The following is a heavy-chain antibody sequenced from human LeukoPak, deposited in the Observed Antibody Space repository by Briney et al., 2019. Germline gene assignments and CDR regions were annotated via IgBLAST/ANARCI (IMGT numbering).Heavy chain of an antibody. CDR3: ARRAVGNSYYYSMDV. Sequence: ASVTVSCKASGYTFISYDLNWVRQVPGQGLEWMGWMNPNTGNTGYPQKFQGRVTITRNTSISTAFMELSSLRSEDTAVYYCARRAVGNSYYYSMDVWGKGTTVTVSS. CDR1: GYTFISYD. V-gene: IGHV1-8*01. D-gene: IGHD6-19*01. CDR2: MNPNTGNT. J-gene: IGHJ6*03.